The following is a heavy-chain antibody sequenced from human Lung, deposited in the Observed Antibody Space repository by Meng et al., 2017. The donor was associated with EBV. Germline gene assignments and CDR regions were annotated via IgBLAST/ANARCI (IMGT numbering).Heavy chain of an antibody. CDR1: GGSFSGYY. D-gene: IGHD6-19*01. Sequence: QVQLQQWGAGLLKPSETLSLTCAVYGGSFSGYYWSWIRQPPGKGLEWIGEINHSGSTNYNPSLKSRVTISVDTSKNQFSLKLNSVTAADTAVYYCARLRLVWMFDYWGQGALVTVSS. J-gene: IGHJ4*02. CDR2: INHSGST. CDR3: ARLRLVWMFDY. V-gene: IGHV4-34*01.